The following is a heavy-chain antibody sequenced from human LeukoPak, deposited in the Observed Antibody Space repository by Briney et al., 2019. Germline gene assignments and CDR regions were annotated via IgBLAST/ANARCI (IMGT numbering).Heavy chain of an antibody. CDR3: ARIIVVVPAAPVAFDI. D-gene: IGHD2-2*01. CDR1: GGSIYIINYY. V-gene: IGHV4-39*07. CDR2: IYYDGST. Sequence: SETLSLTCTVSGGSIYIINYYWGWIRQPPGKGLEWIGNIYYDGSTYYNPSLKSRVTISLDTSKNQFSLKLTSMTAADTAVYYCARIIVVVPAAPVAFDIWGQGTMVTVSS. J-gene: IGHJ3*02.